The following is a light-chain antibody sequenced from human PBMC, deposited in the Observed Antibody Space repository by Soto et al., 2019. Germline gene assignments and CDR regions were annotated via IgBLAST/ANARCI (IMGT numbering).Light chain of an antibody. V-gene: IGKV3-15*01. Sequence: EVVMTQSPATLSVSPGERATLSCRASQSVSSNLAWYQQKPGQAPRLLIYGASTRATGIPARFSGSGSGTAFTLTTSRLEPEDFAVYYCQQYGYSPITFGQGTRLEIK. CDR2: GAS. J-gene: IGKJ5*01. CDR1: QSVSSN. CDR3: QQYGYSPIT.